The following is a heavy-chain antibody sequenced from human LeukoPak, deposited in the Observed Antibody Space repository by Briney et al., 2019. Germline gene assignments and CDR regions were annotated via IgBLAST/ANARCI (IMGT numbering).Heavy chain of an antibody. CDR2: IYYSGST. CDR3: AREKLGYCSSTSCHNWFDP. V-gene: IGHV4-59*12. J-gene: IGHJ5*02. Sequence: PSETLSLTCTVSGGSISSYYWSWIRQPPGKGLEWIGYIYYSGSTNYNPSLKSRVAISVDTSKNQFSLKLSSVTAADTAVYYCAREKLGYCSSTSCHNWFDPWGQGTLVTVSS. D-gene: IGHD2-2*01. CDR1: GGSISSYY.